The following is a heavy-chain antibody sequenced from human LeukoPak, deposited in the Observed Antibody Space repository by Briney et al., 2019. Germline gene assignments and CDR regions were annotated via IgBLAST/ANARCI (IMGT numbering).Heavy chain of an antibody. D-gene: IGHD3-16*01. Sequence: GGSLRLSCAASGFTFSSYSMNWVRQAPGRGLEWVSYISSTGYTIYYADSVKGRFTISRDNAKNSLYLQMNSLRAEDTAVYYCARVYRDYVFGAFDIWGQGTMVTVST. CDR3: ARVYRDYVFGAFDI. CDR2: ISSTGYTI. V-gene: IGHV3-48*04. CDR1: GFTFSSYS. J-gene: IGHJ3*02.